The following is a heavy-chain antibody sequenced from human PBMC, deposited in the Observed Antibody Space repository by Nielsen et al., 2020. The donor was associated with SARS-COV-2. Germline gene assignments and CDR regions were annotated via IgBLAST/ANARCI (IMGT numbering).Heavy chain of an antibody. CDR2: ISAYNGDT. D-gene: IGHD3-3*01. CDR3: ARDRYEPRWHYDFHSGAPDAVDV. J-gene: IGHJ6*02. Sequence: WVRQAPGQGPEWMGWISAYNGDTKYAQKFESRVTVTIDTSTSTAYMEVRSLRFDDTAVYYCARDRYEPRWHYDFHSGAPDAVDVWGQGTTVTVSS. V-gene: IGHV1-18*01.